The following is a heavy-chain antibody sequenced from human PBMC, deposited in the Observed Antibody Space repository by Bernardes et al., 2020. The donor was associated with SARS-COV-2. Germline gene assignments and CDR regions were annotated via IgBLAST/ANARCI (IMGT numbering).Heavy chain of an antibody. CDR1: GFTFSSYS. Sequence: GGSLRLSCAASGFTFSSYSMNWVRQAPGKGLEWVSSISSSSSYIYYADSVKGRFTISRDNAKNSLYLQMNSLRAEDTAVYYCAREPAGTLYGMDVWGQGTTVTVSS. D-gene: IGHD6-13*01. J-gene: IGHJ6*02. CDR3: AREPAGTLYGMDV. CDR2: ISSSSSYI. V-gene: IGHV3-21*01.